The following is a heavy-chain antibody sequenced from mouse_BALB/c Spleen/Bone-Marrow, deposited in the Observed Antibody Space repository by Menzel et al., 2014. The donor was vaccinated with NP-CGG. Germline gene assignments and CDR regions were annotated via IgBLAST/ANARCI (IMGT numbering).Heavy chain of an antibody. J-gene: IGHJ4*01. CDR2: IDPSDSET. CDR1: GYTFTSYW. D-gene: IGHD2-3*01. Sequence: QVQLQQSGAELVKPGAPVKLSCKASGYTFTSYWMNWVKQRPGRGLEWIGRIDPSDSETHYNQKFKDKATLTVDKSSSTAYIRVSSLTSEDSAVYHCARALGDGYYYAMDYWGQGTSVTVSS. CDR3: ARALGDGYYYAMDY. V-gene: IGHV1-69*02.